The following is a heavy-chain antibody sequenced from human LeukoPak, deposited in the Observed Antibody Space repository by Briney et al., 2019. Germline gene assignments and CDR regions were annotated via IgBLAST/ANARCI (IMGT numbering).Heavy chain of an antibody. CDR2: THHSGST. CDR1: GGSITSSNW. V-gene: IGHV4-4*02. Sequence: PSETLSLTFAVSGGSITSSNWWTWVRQPPGKGLEWIGETHHSGSTNYNPSLQSRVSMSVDKSKNLFSLPMSYVTAADTTMYYCARVYCSSSSCYYFDYWGQGTLVTVSS. D-gene: IGHD2-2*01. CDR3: ARVYCSSSSCYYFDY. J-gene: IGHJ4*02.